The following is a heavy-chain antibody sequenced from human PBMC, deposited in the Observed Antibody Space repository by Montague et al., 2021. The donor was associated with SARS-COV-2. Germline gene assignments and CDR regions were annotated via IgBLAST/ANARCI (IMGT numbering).Heavy chain of an antibody. Sequence: PALVKPTQTLTLTCTFSGFSLSTPNVGVGWIRQPPGKALEWVAVIYSNDEKRYSPSLRNRLIITKDTAKNQVVLSLTYVGPVDTATYYCAHLIRYYDIFTGIPFDYWGQGSQVTVSS. V-gene: IGHV2-5*01. CDR3: AHLIRYYDIFTGIPFDY. CDR2: IYSNDEK. D-gene: IGHD3-9*01. CDR1: GFSLSTPNVG. J-gene: IGHJ4*02.